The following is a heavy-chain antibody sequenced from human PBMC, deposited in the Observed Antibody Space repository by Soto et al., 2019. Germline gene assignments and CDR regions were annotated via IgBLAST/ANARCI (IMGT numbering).Heavy chain of an antibody. CDR3: ARQRGYSYERYYYYYYGMDV. CDR2: IYAGDSDT. V-gene: IGHV5-51*01. J-gene: IGHJ6*02. Sequence: GESLKISCKGSGNSFTSYWIGWVRPMPGKGLEWMGIIYAGDSDTRYSPSFQGKVTISADKSISTAYLQWSSLKASDTAMYYCARQRGYSYERYYYYYYGMDVWGQGTTVTVSS. D-gene: IGHD5-18*01. CDR1: GNSFTSYW.